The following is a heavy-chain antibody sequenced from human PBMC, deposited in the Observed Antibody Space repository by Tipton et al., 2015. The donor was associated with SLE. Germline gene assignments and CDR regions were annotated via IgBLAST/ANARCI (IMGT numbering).Heavy chain of an antibody. CDR3: ATGYDFQTGWFQH. CDR1: GGSFSGYY. J-gene: IGHJ1*01. CDR2: INRSGST. Sequence: TLSLTCAVYGGSFSGYYWSWIRQPPGKGLEWIGEINRSGSTNYNPSLKSRVTISVDTSKNQFSLKLSSVTAADTAVYYCATGYDFQTGWFQHWGQGTLVTVSS. D-gene: IGHD5-12*01. V-gene: IGHV4-34*01.